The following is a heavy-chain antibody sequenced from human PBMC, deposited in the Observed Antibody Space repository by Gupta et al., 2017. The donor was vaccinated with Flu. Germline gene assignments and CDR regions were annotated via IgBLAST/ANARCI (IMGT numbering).Heavy chain of an antibody. V-gene: IGHV1-18*01. CDR3: ARDLRLTGTKLPGY. CDR2: ISAYNGNT. CDR1: G. Sequence: GISWVRQAPGQGLEWMGWISAYNGNTNYAQKLQGRVTMTTDTSTSTAYMELRSLRSDDTAVYYCARDLRLTGTKLPGYWGQGTLVTVSS. J-gene: IGHJ4*02. D-gene: IGHD1-7*01.